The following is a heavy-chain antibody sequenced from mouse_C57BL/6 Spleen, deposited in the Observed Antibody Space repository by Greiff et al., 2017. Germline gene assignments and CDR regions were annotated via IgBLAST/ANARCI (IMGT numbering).Heavy chain of an antibody. CDR2: IDPSDSYT. J-gene: IGHJ3*01. V-gene: IGHV1-69*01. CDR1: GYTFTSYW. Sequence: QVQLQQPGAELVMPVASVKLSCKASGYTFTSYWMHWVKQRPGQGLEWIGEIDPSDSYTNYNQKFKGKSTLTVDKSSSTAYMQLSSLTSEDSEVYYCASGDFGPHPPFAYWGQGTLVTVSA. D-gene: IGHD3-3*01. CDR3: ASGDFGPHPPFAY.